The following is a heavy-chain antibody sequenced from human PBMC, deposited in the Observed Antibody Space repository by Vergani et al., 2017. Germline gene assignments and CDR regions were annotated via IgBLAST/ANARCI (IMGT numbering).Heavy chain of an antibody. CDR2: IYYSGST. CDR1: GGSISSYY. Sequence: QVQLQESGPGLVKPSETLSLTCTVSGGSISSYYWSWIRQPPGKGLEWIGYIYYSGSTNYNPSLKSRVTISVDTSKNQFSLKLSYVTAADTAVYYCARGSGYSLLSGGMDVWGQGTTVTVSS. J-gene: IGHJ6*02. D-gene: IGHD5-18*01. V-gene: IGHV4-59*01. CDR3: ARGSGYSLLSGGMDV.